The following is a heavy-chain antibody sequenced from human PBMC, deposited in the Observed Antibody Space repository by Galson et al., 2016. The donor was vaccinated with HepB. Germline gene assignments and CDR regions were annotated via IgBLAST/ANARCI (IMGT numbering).Heavy chain of an antibody. CDR1: GFLFRGYG. CDR3: AKDRWRDYYYAMDD. CDR2: ISHDGSQE. V-gene: IGHV3-30*18. Sequence: SLRLSCAGSGFLFRGYGMHWVRQAPGKGLDWVAFISHDGSQEYYADSVRGRFTISRDKSKSTLYLQMNSLGAEDTAVYYCAKDRWRDYYYAMDDWGQGTTVTVSS. D-gene: IGHD5-24*01. J-gene: IGHJ6*02.